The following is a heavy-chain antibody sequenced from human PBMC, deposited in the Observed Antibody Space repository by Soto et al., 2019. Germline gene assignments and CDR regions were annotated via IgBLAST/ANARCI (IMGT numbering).Heavy chain of an antibody. CDR3: AREPTRGRCQRTYYYDSSGYYLSQYKDAGDI. V-gene: IGHV1-8*01. J-gene: IGHJ3*02. CDR1: GYTFTSYD. D-gene: IGHD3-22*01. CDR2: MNPNSGNT. Sequence: ASVKVSCKASGYTFTSYDINWVRQATGQGLEWMGWMNPNSGNTGYAQKFQGRVTMTRNTSISTAYMELSSLRSEDTAVYYCAREPTRGRCQRTYYYDSSGYYLSQYKDAGDIWG.